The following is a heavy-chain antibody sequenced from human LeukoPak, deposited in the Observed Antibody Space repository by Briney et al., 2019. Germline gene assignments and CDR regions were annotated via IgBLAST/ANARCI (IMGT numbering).Heavy chain of an antibody. Sequence: GGSLRLSCAASGFTFSIYAMSWVRQAPGKGLEWVSNIGASGDNTYYAGSVKGRFTISRDDSKNTLYLQMSSLRAEDTALYYCARDGGLYGMDVWGQGTTVTVSS. CDR1: GFTFSIYA. J-gene: IGHJ6*02. D-gene: IGHD3-16*01. CDR3: ARDGGLYGMDV. V-gene: IGHV3-23*01. CDR2: IGASGDNT.